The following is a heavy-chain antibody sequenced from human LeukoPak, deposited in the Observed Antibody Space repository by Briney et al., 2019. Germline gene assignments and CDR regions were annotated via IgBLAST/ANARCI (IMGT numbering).Heavy chain of an antibody. CDR3: ARVVGLNYYDSSGYYSDY. CDR1: GYTFTGYF. V-gene: IGHV1-2*02. D-gene: IGHD3-22*01. CDR2: INPNSGGT. Sequence: ASLKVSCKASGYTFTGYFMHWVRQAPGQGLEWMGWINPNSGGTNYAQRFQGRVTMTRDTSISTAYMELSRLRSDDTAVYYCARVVGLNYYDSSGYYSDYWGQGTLVTVSS. J-gene: IGHJ4*02.